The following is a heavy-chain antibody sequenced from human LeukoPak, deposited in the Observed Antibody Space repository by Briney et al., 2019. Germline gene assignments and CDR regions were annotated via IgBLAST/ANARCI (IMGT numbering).Heavy chain of an antibody. Sequence: GGSLRLSCAVSGFSFSDYSMSWVRQAAGKGLEWVSSISSSSLYIYYADSVKGRFTISRDNAKNSLYLQMNSLRAEDTAVYYCARCHGTYSYYYYMDVWGKGTTVTVSS. D-gene: IGHD1-7*01. CDR3: ARCHGTYSYYYYMDV. J-gene: IGHJ6*03. V-gene: IGHV3-21*01. CDR2: ISSSSLYI. CDR1: GFSFSDYS.